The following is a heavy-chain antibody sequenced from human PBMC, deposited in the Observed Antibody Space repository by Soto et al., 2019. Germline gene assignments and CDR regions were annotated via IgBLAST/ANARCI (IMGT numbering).Heavy chain of an antibody. CDR1: GFTFSSYS. CDR2: ISSSSSYI. Sequence: GGSLRLSCVASGFTFSSYSMNWVRQSPGKGLEWVSSISSSSSYIYYADSVKGRFTIPRDNAKNSLYLQMNSLRAEDTAVYYCARGPAQYSSWYYFDYWGQGTLVTVSS. CDR3: ARGPAQYSSWYYFDY. V-gene: IGHV3-21*01. D-gene: IGHD6-6*01. J-gene: IGHJ4*02.